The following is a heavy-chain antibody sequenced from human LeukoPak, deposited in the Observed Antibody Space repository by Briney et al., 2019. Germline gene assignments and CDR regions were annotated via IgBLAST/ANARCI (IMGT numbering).Heavy chain of an antibody. CDR1: GGSISSYY. CDR2: IYYSGST. J-gene: IGHJ4*02. CDR3: AKDPRSVTPLRLFDY. Sequence: SSETLSLTCTVSGGSISSYYWSWIRQPPGKGLEWIGYIYYSGSTNYNPSLKSRVTISVDTSKNQFSLKLSSVTAADTAVYYCAKDPRSVTPLRLFDYWGRGTLVTVSS. V-gene: IGHV4-59*01. D-gene: IGHD5-18*01.